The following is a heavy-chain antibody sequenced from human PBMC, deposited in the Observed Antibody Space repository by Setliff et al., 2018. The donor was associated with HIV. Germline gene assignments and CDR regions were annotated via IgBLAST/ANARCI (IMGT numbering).Heavy chain of an antibody. CDR1: GYTFTTYG. CDR2: ISTYSDET. D-gene: IGHD3-3*01. J-gene: IGHJ6*02. CDR3: ARFGNFWPYGMDV. V-gene: IGHV1-18*01. Sequence: GASVKVSCKASGYTFTTYGISWVRQAPGHGLEWMGWISTYSDETSSSQNLQGRVTMTTDTSTSTAYMELRSLRSDDTAVYFCARFGNFWPYGMDVWGQGTTVTVSS.